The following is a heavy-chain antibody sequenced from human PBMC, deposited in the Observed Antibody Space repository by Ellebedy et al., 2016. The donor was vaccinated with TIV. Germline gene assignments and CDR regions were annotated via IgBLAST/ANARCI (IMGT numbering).Heavy chain of an antibody. CDR1: GGTFSSYG. CDR3: AREGDILPQSYFDY. CDR2: IIPISGTA. V-gene: IGHV1-69*13. Sequence: AASVKVSCKASGGTFSSYGVSWVRQAPGQGLEWMGGIIPISGTANYAQKFQGRVTITADESTSTAYMKLSSLRSEDTAVYYCAREGDILPQSYFDYWGQGTLVTVSS. D-gene: IGHD3-9*01. J-gene: IGHJ4*02.